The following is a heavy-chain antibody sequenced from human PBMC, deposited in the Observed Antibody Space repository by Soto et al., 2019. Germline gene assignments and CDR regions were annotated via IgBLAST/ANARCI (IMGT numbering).Heavy chain of an antibody. Sequence: LSLTCTVSGGSISSGDYYWSWIRQPPGKGLEWIGYIYYSGGTYYNPSLKSRVTISVDTSKNQFSLKLSSVTAADTAVYYCARRVVVRNWFDPWGQGTLVTVSS. D-gene: IGHD3-22*01. J-gene: IGHJ5*02. CDR1: GGSISSGDYY. V-gene: IGHV4-30-4*01. CDR2: IYYSGGT. CDR3: ARRVVVRNWFDP.